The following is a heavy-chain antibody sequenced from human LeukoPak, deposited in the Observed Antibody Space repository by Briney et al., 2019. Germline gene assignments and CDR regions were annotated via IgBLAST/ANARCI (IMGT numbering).Heavy chain of an antibody. J-gene: IGHJ6*03. CDR3: ARSNSYYYYMDV. Sequence: PGGSLRLSCAASGFTFNTYGMTWVRQAPGKGLEWVAVISYDGSNKYYADSVKGRFTISRDNSKNTLYLQMNSLRAEDTAVYYCARSNSYYYYMDVWGKGTTVTVSS. CDR1: GFTFNTYG. D-gene: IGHD5-24*01. V-gene: IGHV3-30*03. CDR2: ISYDGSNK.